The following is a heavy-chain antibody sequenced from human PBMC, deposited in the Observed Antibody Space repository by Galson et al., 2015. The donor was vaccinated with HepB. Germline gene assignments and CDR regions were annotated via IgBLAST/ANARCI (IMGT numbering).Heavy chain of an antibody. CDR2: ISYDGSNK. Sequence: SLRLSCAASGFTFSSYAMHWVRQAPGKGLEWVAVISYDGSNKYYADSVKGRFTISRDNSKNTLYLQMNSLRAEDTAVYYCARDGPALFGVVLYWGQGTLVTVSS. CDR1: GFTFSSYA. J-gene: IGHJ4*02. D-gene: IGHD3-3*01. CDR3: ARDGPALFGVVLY. V-gene: IGHV3-30-3*01.